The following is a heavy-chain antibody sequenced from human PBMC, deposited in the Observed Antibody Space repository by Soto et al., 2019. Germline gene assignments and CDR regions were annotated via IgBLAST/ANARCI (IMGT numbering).Heavy chain of an antibody. CDR1: GGTFSSYT. J-gene: IGHJ3*02. V-gene: IGHV1-69*02. CDR2: IIPILGIA. Sequence: HVQLVQSGAEVKKPGSSVKVSCKASGGTFSSYTISWVRQAPGQGLEWMGRIIPILGIANYAQNFQGRVTITADKTPSTAYMELSSLRSEDTAVYYCARYKRYDDYATNAFDIWGQGTMVTFSS. D-gene: IGHD4-17*01. CDR3: ARYKRYDDYATNAFDI.